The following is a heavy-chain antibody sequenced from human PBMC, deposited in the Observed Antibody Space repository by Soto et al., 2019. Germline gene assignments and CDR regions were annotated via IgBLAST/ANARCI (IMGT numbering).Heavy chain of an antibody. CDR1: GYTXANYA. CDR2: INVGNGNI. V-gene: IGHV1-3*01. D-gene: IGHD3-22*01. Sequence: SXKVSFKASGYTXANYARHLVRQAPGQSLEWIGWINVGNGNIKYSQKFKGRVTITRYTSATTAYMELSSLRSEETAVYYCERSEKYYYDSSGYYYPSGYYYYGMDVWGQGTTGTVSS. CDR3: ERSEKYYYDSSGYYYPSGYYYYGMDV. J-gene: IGHJ6*02.